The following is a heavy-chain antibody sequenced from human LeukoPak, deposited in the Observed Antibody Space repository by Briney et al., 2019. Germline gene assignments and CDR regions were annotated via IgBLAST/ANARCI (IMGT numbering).Heavy chain of an antibody. CDR2: VSGSGGVT. Sequence: GGSLRLSCGASGFTFSKYAMSWVRQAPGKGLEWVSGVSGSGGVTYYADSVKGRFTISRDNAKNSLYLQMNSLRAEDTALYYCAKDMEPDYSGSLGGWGQGTLVTVSS. CDR1: GFTFSKYA. D-gene: IGHD1-26*01. J-gene: IGHJ4*02. V-gene: IGHV3-23*01. CDR3: AKDMEPDYSGSLGG.